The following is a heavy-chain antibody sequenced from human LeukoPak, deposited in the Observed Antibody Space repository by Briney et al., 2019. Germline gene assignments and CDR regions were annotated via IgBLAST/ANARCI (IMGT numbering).Heavy chain of an antibody. D-gene: IGHD3-10*01. CDR1: GFTFSSYG. CDR3: AKDLGITMVREGMDV. CDR2: ISYDGSNK. J-gene: IGHJ6*04. V-gene: IGHV3-30*18. Sequence: GGSLRLSCAASGFTFSSYGMHWVRPAPGKGLEWVAVISYDGSNKYYADSVKGRFTISRDNSKNTLYLQMNSLRAEGTAVYYCAKDLGITMVREGMDVWGKGTTVTVSS.